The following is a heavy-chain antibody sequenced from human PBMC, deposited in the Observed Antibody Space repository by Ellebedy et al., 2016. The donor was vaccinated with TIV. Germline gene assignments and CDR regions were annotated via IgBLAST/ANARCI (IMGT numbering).Heavy chain of an antibody. CDR2: INHSGST. Sequence: MPSETLSLTCAVYGGSFSGYYWSWIRQAPGKGLEWIGKINHSGSTNYNPSLKSRVTILVDTSKSQFSLILTAATAADTSVYYCARGEGGVLLWFGEITYHSWGQGTLVTVSS. J-gene: IGHJ4*02. CDR3: ARGEGGVLLWFGEITYHS. CDR1: GGSFSGYY. D-gene: IGHD3-10*01. V-gene: IGHV4-34*01.